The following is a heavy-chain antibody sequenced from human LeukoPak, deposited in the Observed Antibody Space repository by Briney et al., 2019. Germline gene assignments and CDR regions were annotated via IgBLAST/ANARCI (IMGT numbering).Heavy chain of an antibody. D-gene: IGHD6-19*01. V-gene: IGHV4-61*08. J-gene: IGHJ4*02. CDR1: GGSISSGGYY. CDR2: IYYTGST. CDR3: ARLKGYSSGWYPSYYFDY. Sequence: PSQTLSLTCTVSGGSISSGGYYWSWIRQPPGKGLEWIGYIYYTGSTNYNSPLKSRVTVSVDTSKNQFSLKLSSVTAADTAVYYCARLKGYSSGWYPSYYFDYWGQGTLVTVSS.